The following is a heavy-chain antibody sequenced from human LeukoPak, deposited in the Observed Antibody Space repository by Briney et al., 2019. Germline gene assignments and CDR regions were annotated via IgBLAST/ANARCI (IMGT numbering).Heavy chain of an antibody. CDR1: GGSISSYY. CDR3: ARGRTFDN. J-gene: IGHJ4*02. V-gene: IGHV4-59*01. Sequence: SETLSLTCTVSGGSISSYYWSWIRQPPGKGLAWIGNIYDRGSTKYNPSLNSRVTISVDTSKNQFSLRPSSVTAADTAVYYCARGRTFDNWGQGTLVTVSS. CDR2: IYDRGST.